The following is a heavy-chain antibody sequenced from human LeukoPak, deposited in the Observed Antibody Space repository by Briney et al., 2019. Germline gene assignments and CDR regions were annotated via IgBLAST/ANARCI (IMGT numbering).Heavy chain of an antibody. CDR2: INSDGSST. CDR1: GFTFSSYW. CDR3: ARAGYFALEDAFDI. D-gene: IGHD3-9*01. J-gene: IGHJ3*02. Sequence: GGSLRLSCAASGFTFSSYWMHWVRQAPGKGLVWVSRINSDGSSTSYADSVKGRFTISRDNAKNTLYLQMNSLRAEDTAVFYCARAGYFALEDAFDIWGQGTMVPVSS. V-gene: IGHV3-74*01.